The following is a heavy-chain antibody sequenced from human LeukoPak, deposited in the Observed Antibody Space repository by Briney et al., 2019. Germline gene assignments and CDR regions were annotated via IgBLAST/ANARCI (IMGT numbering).Heavy chain of an antibody. CDR3: ARDGSGWYYFDY. J-gene: IGHJ4*02. CDR1: GFTFSSYA. V-gene: IGHV3-23*01. D-gene: IGHD6-19*01. CDR2: ISGSGGST. Sequence: GGSLRLSCAASGFTFSSYAMSWVRQAPGKGLEWVSAISGSGGSTYYADSVKGRFTISRDNSKNTLYLQMNSLRAEDTAVYYCARDGSGWYYFDYWGQGTLVTVSS.